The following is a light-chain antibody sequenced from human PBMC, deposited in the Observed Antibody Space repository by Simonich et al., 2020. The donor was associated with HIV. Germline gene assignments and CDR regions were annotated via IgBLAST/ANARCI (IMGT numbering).Light chain of an antibody. CDR3: QQSRSTPFT. CDR1: QSIRSY. J-gene: IGKJ3*01. CDR2: AAS. Sequence: DIQMTQSPSSLSASVGERVTITCRKSQSIRSYLNWYQQKPGKAPKLLIYAASSLQSGVPSRFSGSGSGTDFTLTISSLQPEDFATYFCQQSRSTPFTFGPGTKVDIK. V-gene: IGKV1-39*01.